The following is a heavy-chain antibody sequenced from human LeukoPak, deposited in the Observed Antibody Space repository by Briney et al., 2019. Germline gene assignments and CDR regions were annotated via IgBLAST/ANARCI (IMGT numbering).Heavy chain of an antibody. Sequence: PSEPLSLTCTVSGGSISSSGYYWGWIRQPPGKGLEWIGNIYYSGNPYYNPSLKSRVTISVDTSKNHFSLKLNSVTAADTALYYCARLGYCSSASCGPLDYWGQGTLVTVSS. V-gene: IGHV4-39*02. CDR1: GGSISSSGYY. CDR3: ARLGYCSSASCGPLDY. CDR2: IYYSGNP. J-gene: IGHJ4*02. D-gene: IGHD2-2*01.